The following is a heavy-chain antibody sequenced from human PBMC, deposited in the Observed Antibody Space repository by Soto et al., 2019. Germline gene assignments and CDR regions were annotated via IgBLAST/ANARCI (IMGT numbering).Heavy chain of an antibody. J-gene: IGHJ4*02. CDR1: GDSITTNKW. Sequence: QVQLQESGPGLVRPSGTLSLTCTVSGDSITTNKWWSWVRQSPGKGLEWIGEIYHNGNTNYNPSLKSRVIMSVDTSKNQFSLKVTSVTAADTAVYYCARQSGYGDYDYWGQGTLVTVSS. CDR3: ARQSGYGDYDY. V-gene: IGHV4-4*02. D-gene: IGHD4-17*01. CDR2: IYHNGNT.